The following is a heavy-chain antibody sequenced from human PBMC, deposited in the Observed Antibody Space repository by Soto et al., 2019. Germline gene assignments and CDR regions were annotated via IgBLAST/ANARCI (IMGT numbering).Heavy chain of an antibody. CDR1: GFTFDDYA. V-gene: IGHV3-9*01. CDR2: ISWNSGSI. D-gene: IGHD3-3*01. J-gene: IGHJ4*02. Sequence: EVQLVESGGGLVQPGRSLRLSCAASGFTFDDYAMHWVRQAPGKGLEWVSGISWNSGSIGYADSVKGRFTISRDNAKNSLYLQMNSLRAEDTGLYYCAKDITFWSGLIDYWGQGTLVTVSS. CDR3: AKDITFWSGLIDY.